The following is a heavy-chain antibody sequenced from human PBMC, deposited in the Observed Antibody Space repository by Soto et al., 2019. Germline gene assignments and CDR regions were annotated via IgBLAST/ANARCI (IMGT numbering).Heavy chain of an antibody. CDR3: ARVWFGELLPTQFDY. J-gene: IGHJ4*02. CDR2: INWNGGST. Sequence: GGSLRLSSASSGFTFDDYGMSWVRQAPGKGLEWVSGINWNGGSTGYADSVKGRFTISRDNAKNSLYLQMNSLRAEDTALYYCARVWFGELLPTQFDYWGQGTLVTVSS. D-gene: IGHD3-10*01. V-gene: IGHV3-20*04. CDR1: GFTFDDYG.